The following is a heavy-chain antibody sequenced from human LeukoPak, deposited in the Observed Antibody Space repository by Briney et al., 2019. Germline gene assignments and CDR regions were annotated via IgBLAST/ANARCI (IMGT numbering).Heavy chain of an antibody. CDR2: INSDGSIT. CDR1: GFTFSTFW. D-gene: IGHD5-18*01. J-gene: IGHJ6*02. V-gene: IGHV3-74*03. CDR3: ARDPRIQLWSYYYYGMDV. Sequence: PGGSLRLSCAASGFTFSTFWMHWVRQAPGKGLVWVSGINSDGSITTYADSVKGRFTISRDNAENTLYLQMNSLRAEDTAVYYCARDPRIQLWSYYYYGMDVWGQGTTVTVSS.